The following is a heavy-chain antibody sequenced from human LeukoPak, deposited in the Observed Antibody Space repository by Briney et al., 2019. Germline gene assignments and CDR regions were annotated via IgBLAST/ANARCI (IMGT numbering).Heavy chain of an antibody. J-gene: IGHJ4*02. CDR1: GGSISSYY. D-gene: IGHD3-22*01. CDR2: IYYSGST. Sequence: MPSETLSLTCTVSGGSISSYYWSWIRQPPGKGLEWIGYIYYSGSTNYNPSLKSRVTISVDTSKNQFSLKLSSVTAADTAVYYCARATWLPVGLYYYDSSGYYYYFDSWGQGTLVTVSS. V-gene: IGHV4-59*01. CDR3: ARATWLPVGLYYYDSSGYYYYFDS.